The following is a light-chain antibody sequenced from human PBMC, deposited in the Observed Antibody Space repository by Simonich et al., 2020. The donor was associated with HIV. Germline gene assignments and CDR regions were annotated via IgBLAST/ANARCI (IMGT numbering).Light chain of an antibody. CDR3: QQYGRALT. CDR1: QSLISNY. V-gene: IGKV3D-20*01. J-gene: IGKJ4*01. Sequence: EIVLTQSPDTLSLSPGERATLSCRASQSLISNYLAWYQQKPGLAPRLLTYDASSRATGIPDRFSGSGSGTDFTLTISRLEPEDFAVYYCQQYGRALTFGGGTKVEIK. CDR2: DAS.